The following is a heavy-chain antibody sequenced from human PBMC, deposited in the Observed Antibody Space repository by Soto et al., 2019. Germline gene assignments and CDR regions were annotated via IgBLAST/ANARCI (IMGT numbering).Heavy chain of an antibody. CDR1: GGTFSSYA. Sequence: SVKVSCKASGGTFSSYAISWVRQAPGQGLEWMGGIIPIFGTANYAQKFQGRVTITADESTSTAYMELSSLRSEDTAVYYCARLNHLRITMKEHQVGFDIWGQGTMVTVSS. D-gene: IGHD3-22*01. V-gene: IGHV1-69*13. CDR3: ARLNHLRITMKEHQVGFDI. J-gene: IGHJ3*02. CDR2: IIPIFGTA.